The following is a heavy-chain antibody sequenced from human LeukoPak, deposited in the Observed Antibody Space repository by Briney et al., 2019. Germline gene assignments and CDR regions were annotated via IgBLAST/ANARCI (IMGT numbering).Heavy chain of an antibody. D-gene: IGHD5-18*01. J-gene: IGHJ4*02. CDR3: AKASWIQLWLPDY. CDR1: GFTFSSYA. CDR2: ISGSGGST. V-gene: IGHV3-23*01. Sequence: GGSLRLSCAASGFTFSSYAMSWVRQAPGKGLEWVSAISGSGGSTYYAVSVKGRFTISRDNSKNTLYLQMNSLRAEDTAVYYCAKASWIQLWLPDYWGQGTLVTVSS.